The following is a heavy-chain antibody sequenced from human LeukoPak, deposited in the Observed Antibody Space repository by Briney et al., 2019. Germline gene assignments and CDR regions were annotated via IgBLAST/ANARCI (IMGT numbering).Heavy chain of an antibody. CDR1: GNYW. CDR2: INSDGSWT. V-gene: IGHV3-74*01. CDR3: VSFYETY. D-gene: IGHD2/OR15-2a*01. J-gene: IGHJ4*02. Sequence: GGSLRLSCAASGNYWMHWVRQAPGKGLVWVSHINSDGSWTSYADSVKGRFTISKDNARNTVYLQMNSLRAEDTAVYYCVSFYETYWGRGTLVTVSS.